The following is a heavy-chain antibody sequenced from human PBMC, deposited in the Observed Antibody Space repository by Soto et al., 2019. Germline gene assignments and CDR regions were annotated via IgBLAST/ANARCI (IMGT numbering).Heavy chain of an antibody. D-gene: IGHD4-17*01. CDR2: ISAYNGNT. Sequence: ASVKVSCKASGYTFTSYGISWVRQAPGQGLEWMGWISAYNGNTNYAQKLQGRVTMTTDTSTSTAYMELRSLRSDDTAVYYCARDGPYGGNSQNYYYYGMDVWGQGTTVTVSS. V-gene: IGHV1-18*01. CDR3: ARDGPYGGNSQNYYYYGMDV. J-gene: IGHJ6*02. CDR1: GYTFTSYG.